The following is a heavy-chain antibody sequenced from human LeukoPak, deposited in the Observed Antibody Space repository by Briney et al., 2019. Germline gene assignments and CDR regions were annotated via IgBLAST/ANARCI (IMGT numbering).Heavy chain of an antibody. CDR2: ISSSGSTI. V-gene: IGHV3-11*01. Sequence: PGGSLRLSCAASGFTFSDYYMSWIRQAPGKGLEWASYISSSGSTIYYADSVKGRFTISRDNAKNSLYLQMNSLRAEDTAVYYCARGEAGTTFSWFDPWGQGTLVTVSS. CDR3: ARGEAGTTFSWFDP. J-gene: IGHJ5*02. D-gene: IGHD1-7*01. CDR1: GFTFSDYY.